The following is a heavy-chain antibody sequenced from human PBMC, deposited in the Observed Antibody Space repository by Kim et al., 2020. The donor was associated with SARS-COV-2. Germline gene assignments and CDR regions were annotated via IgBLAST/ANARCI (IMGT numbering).Heavy chain of an antibody. CDR2: IRRSGGGT. CDR1: GFTFTSYC. Sequence: GGSLRLSCAASGFTFTSYCMSWVRQAPGKGLEWVSDIRRSGGGTYYADSVKGRFTISRDNAKNTLYLQMNSLRAEDTAVYYCARDARIVVVSDARFPDGFVIWGQGTMVTVSS. J-gene: IGHJ3*02. CDR3: ARDARIVVVSDARFPDGFVI. V-gene: IGHV3-23*01. D-gene: IGHD2-15*01.